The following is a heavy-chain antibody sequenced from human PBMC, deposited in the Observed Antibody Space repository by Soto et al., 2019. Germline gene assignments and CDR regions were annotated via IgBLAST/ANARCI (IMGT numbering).Heavy chain of an antibody. CDR1: GFTVSSNY. Sequence: SLRLSCAASGFTVSSNYMSWVRQAPGKGLEWVSVIYSGGSTYYADSVKGRFTISRDNSKNTLYLQMNSLRAEDTAVYYCARDYEVFDAFDIWGQGTMVTVSS. CDR3: ARDYEVFDAFDI. J-gene: IGHJ3*02. CDR2: IYSGGST. D-gene: IGHD3-3*01. V-gene: IGHV3-66*01.